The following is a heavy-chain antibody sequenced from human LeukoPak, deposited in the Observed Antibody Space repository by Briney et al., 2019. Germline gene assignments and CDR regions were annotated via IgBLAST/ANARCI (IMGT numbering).Heavy chain of an antibody. Sequence: GSLRLSCAASGFTFSNYGMHWVRQAPGKGLEWVALISYDGSNKYFADSVKGRFTISRDNSKNTLYLQMHSLRAEDTAVYYCAKDNVAAVGRYFDYWGQGTLVTVSS. V-gene: IGHV3-30*18. D-gene: IGHD6-13*01. J-gene: IGHJ4*02. CDR3: AKDNVAAVGRYFDY. CDR2: ISYDGSNK. CDR1: GFTFSNYG.